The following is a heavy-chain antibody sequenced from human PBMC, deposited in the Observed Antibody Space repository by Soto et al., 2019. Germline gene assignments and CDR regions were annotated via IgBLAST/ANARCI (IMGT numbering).Heavy chain of an antibody. J-gene: IGHJ4*02. CDR2: IRDSGAST. CDR3: AKRSCSGDNCYSYFDY. Sequence: QLLQSGGGLVQPGGSLRLSCEASGFTFSSYAMSWIRQAPGKGLEWVSGIRDSGASTHYAGSVEGRFTISRDNFVNMVYLQLSSLRAEDTAVYYCAKRSCSGDNCYSYFDYWGQGSLVTVSS. CDR1: GFTFSSYA. V-gene: IGHV3-23*01. D-gene: IGHD2-15*01.